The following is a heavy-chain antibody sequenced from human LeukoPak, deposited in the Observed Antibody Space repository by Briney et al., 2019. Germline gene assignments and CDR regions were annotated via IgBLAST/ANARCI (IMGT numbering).Heavy chain of an antibody. CDR1: GFTFSSYA. D-gene: IGHD2-2*01. CDR3: ARGALGYCSGTSCFATQFGA. Sequence: GGALRLSCAASGFTFSSYAMHWVRQAPGKGLEYVSAISSNGGSTYYANSVKGRFTISRDNSKNTLYLQMGSLRAEDMAVYYCARGALGYCSGTSCFATQFGAWGQGTLVTVSS. V-gene: IGHV3-64*01. J-gene: IGHJ5*02. CDR2: ISSNGGST.